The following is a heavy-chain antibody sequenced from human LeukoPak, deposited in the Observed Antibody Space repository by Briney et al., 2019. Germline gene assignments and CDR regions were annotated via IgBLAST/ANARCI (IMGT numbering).Heavy chain of an antibody. Sequence: ASVKVSFKASGYTFTGYYMHWVRQAPGQGLEWMGWVKSSSGETNYAQKFQGRVTMTRDTSITTAYMELSSLRPDDTAVYYCARHSGYFFWGQGTLVTVSS. CDR2: VKSSSGET. CDR3: ARHSGYFF. J-gene: IGHJ4*02. CDR1: GYTFTGYY. V-gene: IGHV1-2*02. D-gene: IGHD5-12*01.